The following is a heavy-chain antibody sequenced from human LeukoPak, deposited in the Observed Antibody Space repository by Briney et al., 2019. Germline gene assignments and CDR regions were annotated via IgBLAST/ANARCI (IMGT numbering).Heavy chain of an antibody. D-gene: IGHD6-19*01. V-gene: IGHV3-23*01. J-gene: IGHJ4*02. CDR1: GFTFSSYA. Sequence: GGSLRLSCAASGFTFSSYAMSWVRQAPGKGLKWVSAISGSGGSTYYADSVKGRFTISRDNSKNTLYLQMNSLRAEDTAVYYCAKGSSSGWYLFGYWGQGTLVTVSS. CDR2: ISGSGGST. CDR3: AKGSSSGWYLFGY.